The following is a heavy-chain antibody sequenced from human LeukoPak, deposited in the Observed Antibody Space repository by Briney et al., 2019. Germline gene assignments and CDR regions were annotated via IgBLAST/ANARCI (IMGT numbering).Heavy chain of an antibody. D-gene: IGHD3-10*01. V-gene: IGHV1-58*02. CDR3: AADNWAYYGSGSYNVL. Sequence: GASVKVSCKASGFTFTSSAMQWVRQARGQRLEWIGWIVVGSGNTNYAQKFQERVTITRDMSTSTAYMELSSLRSGDTAVYYCAADNWAYYGSGSYNVLWGQGTLVTVSS. CDR2: IVVGSGNT. J-gene: IGHJ4*02. CDR1: GFTFTSSA.